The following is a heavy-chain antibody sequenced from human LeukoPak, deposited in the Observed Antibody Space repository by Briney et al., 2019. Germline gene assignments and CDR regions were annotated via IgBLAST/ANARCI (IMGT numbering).Heavy chain of an antibody. CDR3: ARNLPGFDY. J-gene: IGHJ4*02. CDR1: GLTFSSYW. Sequence: GGSLRLSCAASGLTFSSYWMSWVRQAPGKGLEWVAKIKEDGSEKHYVDSVKGRSTISRDNAKNSLYLQMNSLRAEDTAMYYCARNLPGFDYWGQGTLVTVSS. V-gene: IGHV3-7*03. CDR2: IKEDGSEK.